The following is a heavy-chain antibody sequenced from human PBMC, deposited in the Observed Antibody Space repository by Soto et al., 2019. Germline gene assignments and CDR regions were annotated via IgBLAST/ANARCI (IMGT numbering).Heavy chain of an antibody. V-gene: IGHV4-34*01. Sequence: LSLTCAVYGGSFSGYYWSWIRQPPGKGLEWIGEINHSGSTNYNPSLKSRVTISVDTSKNQFSLKLSSVTAADTAVYYCARGRWAXKYYDFWSGRPRYGMDVWGQGTTVTVSS. J-gene: IGHJ6*02. CDR1: GGSFSGYY. CDR2: INHSGST. CDR3: ARGRWAXKYYDFWSGRPRYGMDV. D-gene: IGHD3-3*01.